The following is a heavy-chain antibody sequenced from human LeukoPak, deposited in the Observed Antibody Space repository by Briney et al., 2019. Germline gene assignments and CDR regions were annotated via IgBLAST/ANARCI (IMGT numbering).Heavy chain of an antibody. Sequence: GGSLRLSCAASGFTFSSYWMNWARQAPGKGLEWVSSISSSSSYIYYADSVKGRFTISRDNAKNSLYLQMNSLRAEDTAVYYCARIAAAGGYYYYMDVWGKGTTVTVSS. CDR2: ISSSSSYI. CDR3: ARIAAAGGYYYYMDV. D-gene: IGHD6-13*01. V-gene: IGHV3-21*01. J-gene: IGHJ6*03. CDR1: GFTFSSYW.